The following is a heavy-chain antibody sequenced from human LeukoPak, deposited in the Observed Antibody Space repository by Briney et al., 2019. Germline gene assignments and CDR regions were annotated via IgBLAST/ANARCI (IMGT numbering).Heavy chain of an antibody. J-gene: IGHJ4*02. D-gene: IGHD3-22*01. Sequence: SVRGRFTISRDNSKNTLYLQMNSLRAEDTAVYYCAKDRYYYDSSGYYFDYWGQGTLVTVSS. CDR3: AKDRYYYDSSGYYFDY. V-gene: IGHV3-30*02.